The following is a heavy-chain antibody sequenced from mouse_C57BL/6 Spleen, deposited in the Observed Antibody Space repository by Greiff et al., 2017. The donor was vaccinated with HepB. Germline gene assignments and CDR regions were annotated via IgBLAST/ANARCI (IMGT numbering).Heavy chain of an antibody. V-gene: IGHV1-15*01. CDR2: IDPETGGT. CDR3: TREDLLLFAY. D-gene: IGHD2-1*01. Sequence: LVESGAELVRPGASVTLSCKASGYTFTDYEMHWVKQTPVHGLEWIGAIDPETGGTAYNQKFKGKAILTADKSSSTANMELRSLTSEDSAVYYCTREDLLLFAYWGQGTLVTVSA. J-gene: IGHJ3*01. CDR1: GYTFTDYE.